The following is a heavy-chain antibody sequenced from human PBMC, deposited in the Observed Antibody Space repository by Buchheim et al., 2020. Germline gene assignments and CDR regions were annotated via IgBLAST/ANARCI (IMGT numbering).Heavy chain of an antibody. CDR2: ICFDGIHK. V-gene: IGHV3-33*01. CDR3: VGDPPNSGYAFDI. Sequence: QVQLVESGGGVVQPGGSLRLSCAASGFAFKTYGMHWVRQAPGKGLEWVAFICFDGIHKYYADSVKGRFTISRDNSKNTLFLQMNSLRVEDTAVFYCVGDPPNSGYAFDIWGQGK. D-gene: IGHD1-26*01. J-gene: IGHJ3*02. CDR1: GFAFKTYG.